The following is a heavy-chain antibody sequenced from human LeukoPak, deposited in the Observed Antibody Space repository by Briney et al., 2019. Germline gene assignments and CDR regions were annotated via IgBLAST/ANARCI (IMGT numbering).Heavy chain of an antibody. V-gene: IGHV3-48*02. CDR1: GFTFSTYW. CDR2: ISSSSSAI. J-gene: IGHJ4*02. CDR3: ARGRYYYGSGSYTDYFDY. D-gene: IGHD3-10*01. Sequence: GGSLRLSCAASGFTFSTYWMFWVRQAPGKGLVWVSYISSSSSAIYYADSMKGRFTLSRDNAKNSLYLQMNSLRDEDTAVYYCARGRYYYGSGSYTDYFDYWGQGTLVTVSS.